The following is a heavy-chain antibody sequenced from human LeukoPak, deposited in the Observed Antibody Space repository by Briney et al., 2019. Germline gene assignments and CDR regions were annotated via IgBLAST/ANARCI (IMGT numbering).Heavy chain of an antibody. CDR3: ARLVWLDWNFDY. CDR2: ISSSGGNT. D-gene: IGHD3/OR15-3a*01. Sequence: PGGSLRLFCTASGFTFSSYAMSWVRQAPGKGLEWVSGISSSGGNTYHADSVKGRFTISRDNSKNTLYLQMKSLRAEDTAVYYCARLVWLDWNFDYWGQGTLLTVSS. V-gene: IGHV3-23*01. J-gene: IGHJ4*02. CDR1: GFTFSSYA.